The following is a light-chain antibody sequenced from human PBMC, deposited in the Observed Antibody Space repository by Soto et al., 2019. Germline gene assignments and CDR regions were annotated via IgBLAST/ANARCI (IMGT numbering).Light chain of an antibody. Sequence: DIQMTQSPSTLSASVGDRVTITCRASQSISSWLAWYQQKPGKAPNLLIFKASSLESGVPSRFSGSGCGTEITLTISSLQADDFATYYSQQYNSYPLTFGGGTKVEIK. J-gene: IGKJ4*01. CDR2: KAS. CDR3: QQYNSYPLT. CDR1: QSISSW. V-gene: IGKV1-5*03.